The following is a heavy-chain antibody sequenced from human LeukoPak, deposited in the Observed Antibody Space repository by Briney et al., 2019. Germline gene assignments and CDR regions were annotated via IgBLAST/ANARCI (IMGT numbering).Heavy chain of an antibody. CDR3: ARDPHCSGGSCYRI. Sequence: ASVKVSCKASGYTFTSYDINWVRQATGQGLEWMGWMNPNSGNTGYAQKFQGRVTITRNTSISTAYMELSSLRSEDTAVYYCARDPHCSGGSCYRIWGQGTLVTVSS. CDR1: GYTFTSYD. D-gene: IGHD2-15*01. V-gene: IGHV1-8*03. CDR2: MNPNSGNT. J-gene: IGHJ4*02.